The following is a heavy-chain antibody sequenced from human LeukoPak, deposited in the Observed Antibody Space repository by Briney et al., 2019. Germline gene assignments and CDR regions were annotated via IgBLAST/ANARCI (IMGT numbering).Heavy chain of an antibody. CDR3: ARGGWGLVVPAAESVTRPTDV. V-gene: IGHV3-7*01. D-gene: IGHD2-2*01. CDR1: GFTFSSYW. J-gene: IGHJ6*04. CDR2: IKQDGSEK. Sequence: GGSLRLSCAASGFTFSSYWMSWVRQAPGKGLEWVANIKQDGSEKYYVDSVKGRFTISRDNAKNSLYLQMNSLRAEDTAVYYCARGGWGLVVPAAESVTRPTDVWGKGTTVTASS.